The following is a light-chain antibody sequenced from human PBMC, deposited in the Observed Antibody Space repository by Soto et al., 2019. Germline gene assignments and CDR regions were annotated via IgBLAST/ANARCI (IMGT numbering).Light chain of an antibody. Sequence: EIVLTQCPATLSLSPGERATLSCRASLSVTNYLAWYQQKPGQAPRLLIYGAFNRATGIPARFSGSGSGTDFTLTISSLEPEDFAVYYCQQRNIWPPVTFGQGTRLEIK. CDR1: LSVTNY. CDR3: QQRNIWPPVT. CDR2: GAF. V-gene: IGKV3-11*01. J-gene: IGKJ5*01.